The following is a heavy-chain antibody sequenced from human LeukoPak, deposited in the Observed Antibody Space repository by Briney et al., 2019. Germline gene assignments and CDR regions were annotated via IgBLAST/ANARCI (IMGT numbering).Heavy chain of an antibody. Sequence: PSETLSLTCTVSGGSISSYYWSWIRQPPGKGLEWIGYIYYSGSTYYNPSLKSRVTISVDTSKNQFSLKLSSVTAADTAVYYCAREHDYYDSPGGMDVWGQGTTVTVSS. CDR1: GGSISSYY. CDR2: IYYSGST. J-gene: IGHJ6*02. D-gene: IGHD3-22*01. V-gene: IGHV4-59*12. CDR3: AREHDYYDSPGGMDV.